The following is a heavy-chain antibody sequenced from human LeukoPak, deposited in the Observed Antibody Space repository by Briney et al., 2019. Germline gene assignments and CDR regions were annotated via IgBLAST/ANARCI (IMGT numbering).Heavy chain of an antibody. CDR1: GASISSYY. CDR3: ARGRYGTISRGWFDP. V-gene: IGHV4-59*01. J-gene: IGHJ5*02. Sequence: SETLSLTCTVSGASISSYYWTWIRQPPGKGLEWIGYIYYSGSTNYNPSLKSRVTISVDTSKNQFSLKLSSVTAADTAVYYCARGRYGTISRGWFDPWGQGTLVTVSS. CDR2: IYYSGST. D-gene: IGHD1-1*01.